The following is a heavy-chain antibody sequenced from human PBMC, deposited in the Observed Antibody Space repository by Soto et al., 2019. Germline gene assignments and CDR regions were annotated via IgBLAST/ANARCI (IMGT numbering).Heavy chain of an antibody. CDR1: GYSFTSYW. Sequence: GESLKISCKGSGYSFTSYWISWVRQMPGKGLEWLGRIDSSDSYTNYSPSFQGHVTISADKSISTAYLQWCSLKASDTAMYYCARHVIAANYGMDIWGQETTVAVSS. CDR2: IDSSDSYT. V-gene: IGHV5-10-1*01. D-gene: IGHD6-13*01. J-gene: IGHJ6*02. CDR3: ARHVIAANYGMDI.